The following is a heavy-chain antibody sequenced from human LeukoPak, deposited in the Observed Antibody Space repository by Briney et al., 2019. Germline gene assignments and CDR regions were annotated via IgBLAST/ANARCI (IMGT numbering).Heavy chain of an antibody. D-gene: IGHD3-10*01. V-gene: IGHV3-11*01. CDR2: ISSSGSTI. Sequence: PGGSLRLSCAASGFTFSDYYMSWIRQAPGKGLEWVPYISSSGSTIYYADSVKGRFTISRDNAKNSLYLQMNSLRAEDTAVYYCASHPGEGFWFDPWGQGTLVTVSS. CDR1: GFTFSDYY. J-gene: IGHJ5*02. CDR3: ASHPGEGFWFDP.